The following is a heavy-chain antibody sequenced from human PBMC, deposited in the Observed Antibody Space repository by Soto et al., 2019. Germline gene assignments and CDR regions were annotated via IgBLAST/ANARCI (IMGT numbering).Heavy chain of an antibody. J-gene: IGHJ5*02. CDR2: IIPMYGTV. Sequence: QVQLVQSGAEVKKPGASVKVSCKASGYTFTSYGMNWVRQAPGQRLEWMGWIIPMYGTVNYAQKFQGRVTITADESTSTVYMELSSLRSADTAVYYCARDLGGCSAGSCRHNWFDPWGQGTLVTVSS. CDR3: ARDLGGCSAGSCRHNWFDP. V-gene: IGHV1-69*13. CDR1: GYTFTSYG. D-gene: IGHD2-15*01.